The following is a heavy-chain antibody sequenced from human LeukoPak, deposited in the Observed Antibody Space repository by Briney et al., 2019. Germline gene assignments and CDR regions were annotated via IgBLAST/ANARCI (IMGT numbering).Heavy chain of an antibody. CDR1: GFTFSNAW. CDR3: TTHRRPYYDFWSGSSGWFDP. V-gene: IGHV3-15*01. D-gene: IGHD3-3*01. Sequence: GGSLRLSCAASGFTFSNAWMSWVRQAPGKGLEWVGRIKSKTDGGTTDYAAHVKGRFTISRDDSKNTLYLQMNSLKTEDTAVYYCTTHRRPYYDFWSGSSGWFDPWGQGTLVTVSS. CDR2: IKSKTDGGTT. J-gene: IGHJ5*02.